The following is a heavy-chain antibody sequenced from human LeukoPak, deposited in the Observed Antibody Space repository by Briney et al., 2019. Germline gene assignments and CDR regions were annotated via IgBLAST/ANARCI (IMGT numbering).Heavy chain of an antibody. J-gene: IGHJ4*02. D-gene: IGHD3-10*01. V-gene: IGHV3-23*01. CDR3: ARGYYNMVRGVITPGYFDY. Sequence: GGSLRLSCAASGFTFSSYAMSWVRQAPGKGLEWVSAISGSGGSTYYADSVKGRFTISRDNSKNTLYLQMNSLRADDTAVYYCARGYYNMVRGVITPGYFDYWGQGTLVTVSS. CDR1: GFTFSSYA. CDR2: ISGSGGST.